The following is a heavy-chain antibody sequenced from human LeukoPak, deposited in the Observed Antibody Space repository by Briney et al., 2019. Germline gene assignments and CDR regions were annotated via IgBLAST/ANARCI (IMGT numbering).Heavy chain of an antibody. CDR3: ARDPANRAFDI. CDR2: IYYSGST. D-gene: IGHD4/OR15-4a*01. J-gene: IGHJ3*02. CDR1: GGSISSYY. V-gene: IGHV4-59*01. Sequence: PSETLSLTCTVSGGSISSYYWSWIRQPPGKGLEWIGYIYYSGSTNYNPSLKSRVTISVDTSKNQFSLKLSSVTAADTAVYYCARDPANRAFDIWGQGTMVTVSS.